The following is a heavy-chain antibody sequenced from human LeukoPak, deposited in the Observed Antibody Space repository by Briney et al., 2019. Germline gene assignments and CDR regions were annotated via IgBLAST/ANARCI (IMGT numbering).Heavy chain of an antibody. D-gene: IGHD3-10*01. V-gene: IGHV3-43*01. CDR1: GFTFDDYT. CDR3: AKSLVSGSSHWYFDL. CDR2: ISWDGGST. Sequence: GGSLRLSCAASGFTFDDYTVHWVRQAPGKGLEWVSLISWDGGSTYYADSVKGRFTISRDNSKNSLYLQMNSLRTEDTALYYCAKSLVSGSSHWYFDLWGRGTLVTVSS. J-gene: IGHJ2*01.